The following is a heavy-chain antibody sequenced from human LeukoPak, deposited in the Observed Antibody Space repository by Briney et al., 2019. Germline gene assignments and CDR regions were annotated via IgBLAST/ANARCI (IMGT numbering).Heavy chain of an antibody. CDR2: VSGSGAAT. Sequence: GGSLRLSCAASGFTFSSYAMSWVRQAPGKGLEWVSTVSGSGAATYYADSVKGRFTISRDNSKNTLYLQMNSLRAEGTAVYYCAKQDRDSIGFDIWGQGTMVTVSS. V-gene: IGHV3-23*01. CDR1: GFTFSSYA. CDR3: AKQDRDSIGFDI. D-gene: IGHD3-22*01. J-gene: IGHJ3*02.